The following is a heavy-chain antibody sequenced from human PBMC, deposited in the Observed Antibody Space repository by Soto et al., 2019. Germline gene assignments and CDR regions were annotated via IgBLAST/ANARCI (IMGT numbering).Heavy chain of an antibody. CDR3: AHRYYGYYGYFDY. J-gene: IGHJ4*02. D-gene: IGHD3-22*01. Sequence: QITLKESGPTLVKPTQSLTLTCTFSGFSRSTSRVSVGWIRQPPGTPLVWLALISWDDDKRYSPSLKSRLTIPENPTKNRAVITLTHIDTMHEATDYCAHRYYGYYGYFDYWVQGTLVTVSS. CDR2: ISWDDDK. V-gene: IGHV2-5*02. CDR1: GFSRSTSRVS.